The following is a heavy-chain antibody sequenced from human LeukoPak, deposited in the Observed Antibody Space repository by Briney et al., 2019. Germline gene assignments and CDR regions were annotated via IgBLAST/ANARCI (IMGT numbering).Heavy chain of an antibody. D-gene: IGHD2-2*01. CDR1: GGTFSSYA. CDR2: IIPIFGTA. Sequence: SVKVSCKASGGTFSSYAISWVRQAPGQGLEWMGGIIPIFGTANYAQKFQGRVTITADESTSTAYMELSSLRSEDTAVYYCARTYCSSTSCHGDFDYWGQGTLVTVSS. V-gene: IGHV1-69*01. CDR3: ARTYCSSTSCHGDFDY. J-gene: IGHJ4*02.